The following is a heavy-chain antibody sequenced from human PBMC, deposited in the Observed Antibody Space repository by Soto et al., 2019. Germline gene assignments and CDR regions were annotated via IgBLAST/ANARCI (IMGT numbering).Heavy chain of an antibody. CDR2: IYYSGST. CDR3: ARRHGVSFDY. V-gene: IGHV4-59*08. D-gene: IGHD4-17*01. J-gene: IGHJ4*02. Sequence: PSETLSLTCTVSGGSISSYYWSWIRQPPGKGLEWIGYIYYSGSTNYNPSLKSRVTISVDTSKNQFSLKLSSVTAADTAVYYCARRHGVSFDYWGQGPLVTVSS. CDR1: GGSISSYY.